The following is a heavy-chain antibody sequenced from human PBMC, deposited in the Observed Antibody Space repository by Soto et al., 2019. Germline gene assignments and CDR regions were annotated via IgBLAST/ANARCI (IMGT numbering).Heavy chain of an antibody. CDR1: GGSISSSSYY. D-gene: IGHD2-2*01. J-gene: IGHJ1*01. Sequence: SETLSLTCTVSGGSISSSSYYWGWIRQPPGKGLEWIGSIYYSGSTYYNPSLKSRVTISVDTSKNQFSLKLSSVTAADTAVYYCARHFHCSSTSCYEYFQHWGQGTLVTVSS. CDR2: IYYSGST. V-gene: IGHV4-39*01. CDR3: ARHFHCSSTSCYEYFQH.